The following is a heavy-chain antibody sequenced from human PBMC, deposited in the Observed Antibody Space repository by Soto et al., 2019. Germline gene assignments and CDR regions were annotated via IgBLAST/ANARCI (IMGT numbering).Heavy chain of an antibody. CDR1: GESSSSGSYC. CDR2: IYDSESA. V-gene: IGHV4-31*03. J-gene: IGHJ4*02. Sequence: QVQLQESGAGLVNPSPTLSLSCSVSGESSSSGSYCWSWIRHHPVKGMEWIGYIYDSESAYYKPSLKSRVTSSMDTSKNHFDNRLYSVTAAVTAVYYCVSASSSSSAADYWGEGNLGSVSS. D-gene: IGHD6-6*01. CDR3: VSASSSSSAADY.